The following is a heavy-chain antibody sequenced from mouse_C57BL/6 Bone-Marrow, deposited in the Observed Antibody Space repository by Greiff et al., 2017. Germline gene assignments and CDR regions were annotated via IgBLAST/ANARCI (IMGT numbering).Heavy chain of an antibody. J-gene: IGHJ4*01. CDR1: GFNIKNTY. Sequence: VQLQQPVAELVRPGASVKLSCTASGFNIKNTYMHWVKQRPEQGLEWIGRIDPANGNTKYAPKFQGKATITADTSSNTAYLQLSSLTSEDTAIYYCARSRGPIYYDYDKAMDYWGQGTSVTVSS. CDR3: ARSRGPIYYDYDKAMDY. V-gene: IGHV14-3*01. D-gene: IGHD2-4*01. CDR2: IDPANGNT.